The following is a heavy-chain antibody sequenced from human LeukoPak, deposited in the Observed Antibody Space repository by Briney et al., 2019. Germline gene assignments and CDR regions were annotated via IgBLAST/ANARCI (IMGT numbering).Heavy chain of an antibody. Sequence: SETLSLTCAVYGGSFSGYYWSWIRQPPGKGLEWIGEINHSGSTNYNLSLKSRVTISVDTSKNQFSLKLSSVTAADTAVYYCATRELLWFGESLYGMDVWGQGTTVTVSS. CDR2: INHSGST. CDR3: ATRELLWFGESLYGMDV. V-gene: IGHV4-34*01. J-gene: IGHJ6*02. D-gene: IGHD3-10*01. CDR1: GGSFSGYY.